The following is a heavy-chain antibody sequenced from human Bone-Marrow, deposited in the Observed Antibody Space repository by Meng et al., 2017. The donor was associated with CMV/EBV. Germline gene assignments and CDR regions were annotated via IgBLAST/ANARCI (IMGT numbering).Heavy chain of an antibody. V-gene: IGHV3-23*01. D-gene: IGHD2-2*02. CDR3: AKNDLPAAISTLDY. Sequence: ASGFTFSDYAMSGVRQAPGKRLEWVSAISCSGGSTYYADSVKGRFTISRDNSKNTLYLQMNSLRAEDTAVYYCAKNDLPAAISTLDYWGQGTLVTVSS. CDR1: GFTFSDYA. J-gene: IGHJ4*02. CDR2: ISCSGGST.